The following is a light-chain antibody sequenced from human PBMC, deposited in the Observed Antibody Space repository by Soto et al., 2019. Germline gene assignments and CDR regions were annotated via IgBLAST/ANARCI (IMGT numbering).Light chain of an antibody. CDR1: QSISNW. V-gene: IGKV1-5*03. CDR2: EAS. Sequence: DIQMAQSPSTLSASVGDRVTVSCRASQSISNWLAWYQQKPGKAPKLLIYEASNLESGVPSRFSGSGSGTEFTLAISSLHPDDFATYYCQQYHTIVPEMFGQGTRVEIK. J-gene: IGKJ1*01. CDR3: QQYHTIVPEM.